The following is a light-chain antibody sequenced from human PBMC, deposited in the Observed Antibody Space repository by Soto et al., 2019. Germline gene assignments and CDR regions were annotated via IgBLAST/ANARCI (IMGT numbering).Light chain of an antibody. J-gene: IGKJ3*01. CDR2: DAS. V-gene: IGKV3-11*01. CDR1: QSVSSK. Sequence: EIVMTQSPATLSLSPGERVTLSCRASQSVSSKLAWYQQKPGQAPRLLIYDASNRATGIPARFSGSGSGTDFTLTISSLEPEDFAVYYCQQRSNWPPTFGPGTKVDIK. CDR3: QQRSNWPPT.